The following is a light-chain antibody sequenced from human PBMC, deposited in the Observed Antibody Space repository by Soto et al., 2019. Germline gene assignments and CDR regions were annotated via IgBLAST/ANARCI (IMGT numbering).Light chain of an antibody. V-gene: IGKV3-20*01. CDR3: QQYGSSPRT. J-gene: IGKJ2*01. Sequence: EIVLTQSPGTLSLTQGERATLSCRASQSVSSSYLAWYQQKPGQAPRLLTYGASSRATGIPDRFSGSGSGTDFTLTISRLEPEDFAVYYCQQYGSSPRTFGQGTKLEIK. CDR2: GAS. CDR1: QSVSSSY.